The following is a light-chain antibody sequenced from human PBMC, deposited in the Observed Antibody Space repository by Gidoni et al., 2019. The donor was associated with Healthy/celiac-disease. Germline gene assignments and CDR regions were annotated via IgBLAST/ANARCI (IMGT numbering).Light chain of an antibody. V-gene: IGLV7-46*01. CDR1: TGAVTSGHY. CDR2: DTS. CDR3: LLSYSGARGV. Sequence: QAVVTQEPSLTLSPGWTVTLTCGSSTGAVTSGHYPDWFQQKPGQAPRTLIYDTSNKHSWTPARFSGSLLGGKAALTLSGAQPEDEAEYYCLLSYSGARGVFGGGTKLTVL. J-gene: IGLJ3*02.